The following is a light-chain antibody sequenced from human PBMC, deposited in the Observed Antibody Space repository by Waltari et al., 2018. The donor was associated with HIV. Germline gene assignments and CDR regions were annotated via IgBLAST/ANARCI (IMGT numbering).Light chain of an antibody. Sequence: QSVLTQPPSVSGAPGQRVTISCTGSSSNIGAGYDVHWYQHLPGTAPKLLIYGNINRPSGVPDRSSGSKSGTSASLAITGLQAEDEADYYCQSYDSSLSGSWVFGGGTKLTVL. J-gene: IGLJ3*02. V-gene: IGLV1-40*01. CDR2: GNI. CDR3: QSYDSSLSGSWV. CDR1: SSNIGAGYD.